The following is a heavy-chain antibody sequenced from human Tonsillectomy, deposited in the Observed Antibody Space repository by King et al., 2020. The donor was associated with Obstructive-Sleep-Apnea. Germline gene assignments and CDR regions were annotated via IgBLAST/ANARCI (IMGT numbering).Heavy chain of an antibody. Sequence: VQLVESGGGVVQPGRSLRLSCAASGFTFSSYGMHWVRQAPGKGLEGVAVISYDGSNKYYADSVKGRFTISRDNSKNTLYLQMNSLRAEDTAVYYCAKGLTGDQGYWGQGTLVTVSS. D-gene: IGHD7-27*01. J-gene: IGHJ4*02. CDR3: AKGLTGDQGY. V-gene: IGHV3-30*18. CDR1: GFTFSSYG. CDR2: ISYDGSNK.